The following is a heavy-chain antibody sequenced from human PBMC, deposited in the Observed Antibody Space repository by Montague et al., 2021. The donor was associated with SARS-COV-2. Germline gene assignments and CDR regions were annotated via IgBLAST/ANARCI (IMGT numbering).Heavy chain of an antibody. CDR3: VRDHPYGCPRGAYDI. J-gene: IGHJ3*02. Sequence: SETLSLTCTVSGGSITGYYWSWIRRSPGKGLEWIAYIYDSGAVNYNPSLGSRVTISTDTSKNQLSLKVNSVTAADTAVYYCVRDHPYGCPRGAYDIWGQGTVVTVSS. D-gene: IGHD4-17*01. CDR2: IYDSGAV. V-gene: IGHV4-59*01. CDR1: GGSITGYY.